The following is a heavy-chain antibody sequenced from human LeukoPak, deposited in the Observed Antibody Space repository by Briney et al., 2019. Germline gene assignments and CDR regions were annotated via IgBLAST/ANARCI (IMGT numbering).Heavy chain of an antibody. D-gene: IGHD6-6*01. CDR2: INPNSGGT. Sequence: ASVKVSCKASGYTFTGYYMHWVRQAPGQGLEWMGWINPNSGGTNYAQEFQGRVTMTRDTSISTAYMELSRLRSDDTAVYYCARAPGIAALNWFDPWGQGTLVTVSS. J-gene: IGHJ5*02. V-gene: IGHV1-2*02. CDR1: GYTFTGYY. CDR3: ARAPGIAALNWFDP.